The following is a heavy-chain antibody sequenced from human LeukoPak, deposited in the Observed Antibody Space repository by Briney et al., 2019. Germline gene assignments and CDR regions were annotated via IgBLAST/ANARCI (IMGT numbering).Heavy chain of an antibody. V-gene: IGHV5-51*01. Sequence: GESLKISCKGSGYSFTSYWIGWVRQMPGKGLEWMGIIYPGDSDTRYSPSFQGQVTISADKSISTAYLQWSSLKASDAAMYYCARSYDFWSGQYGGVNDYWGQGTLVTVSS. CDR1: GYSFTSYW. CDR3: ARSYDFWSGQYGGVNDY. CDR2: IYPGDSDT. D-gene: IGHD3-3*01. J-gene: IGHJ4*02.